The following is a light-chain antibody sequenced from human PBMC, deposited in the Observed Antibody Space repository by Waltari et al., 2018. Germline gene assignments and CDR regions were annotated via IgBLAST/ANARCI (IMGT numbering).Light chain of an antibody. CDR2: GAS. CDR1: QSVSSSH. CDR3: QQYGSSPLT. J-gene: IGKJ4*01. V-gene: IGKV3-20*01. Sequence: EVVLTQSPGTLSLSPGERATLSSRATQSVSSSHLAWYQQKPGQAPRLLISGASSRATGIPYRFSASGSGTDFTLTISRLEPEDVAVYYCQQYGSSPLTFGGGTKVEIK.